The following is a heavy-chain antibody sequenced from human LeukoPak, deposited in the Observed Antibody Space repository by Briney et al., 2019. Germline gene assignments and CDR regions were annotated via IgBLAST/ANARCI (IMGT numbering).Heavy chain of an antibody. CDR1: GFTFDDYG. CDR2: INWNGGST. J-gene: IGHJ6*03. CDR3: ARVGCSSTSCYIGPYYYYYYMDV. V-gene: IGHV3-20*04. Sequence: GGSLRLSCAAPGFTFDDYGMSWVRQAPGKGLEWVSGINWNGGSTGYADSVKGRFTISRDNAKNSLYLQMNSLRAEDTALYYCARVGCSSTSCYIGPYYYYYYMDVWGKGTTVTVSS. D-gene: IGHD2-2*01.